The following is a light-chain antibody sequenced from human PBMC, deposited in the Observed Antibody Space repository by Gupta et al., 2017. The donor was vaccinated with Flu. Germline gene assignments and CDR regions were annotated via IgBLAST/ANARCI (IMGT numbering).Light chain of an antibody. CDR1: ISNIGSNY. V-gene: IGLV1-47*02. J-gene: IGLJ2*01. Sequence: QSVLTQPPSASGTPGQRVTISCSGSISNIGSNYVFWYQQLPGAAPKLLLSSKNQRPSGVPDRFSGSKSGNSASLAISGLRSEDEAEYYCAAWDASVSGQEVFGGGTKLTVL. CDR2: SKN. CDR3: AAWDASVSGQEV.